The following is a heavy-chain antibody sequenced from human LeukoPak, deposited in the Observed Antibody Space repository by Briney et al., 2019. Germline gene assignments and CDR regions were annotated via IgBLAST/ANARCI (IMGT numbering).Heavy chain of an antibody. CDR3: VKNWGGYYFDY. CDR2: RGLSSGSI. V-gene: IGHV3-23*01. CDR1: GFDFTKYG. J-gene: IGHJ4*02. D-gene: IGHD7-27*01. Sequence: GGSLRLSCVASGFDFTKYGMHWVRQAPGKGLERVATRGLSSGSIYFADSVKGRFTVSRDNDKSTLYLQMNSLRAEDTAVYYCVKNWGGYYFDYWGQGTLVTVSS.